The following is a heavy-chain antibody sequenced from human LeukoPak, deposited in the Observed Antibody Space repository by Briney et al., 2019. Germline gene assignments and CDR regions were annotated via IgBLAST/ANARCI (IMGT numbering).Heavy chain of an antibody. D-gene: IGHD3-10*01. J-gene: IGHJ5*02. CDR1: GYTFTDYY. V-gene: IGHV1-2*02. Sequence: ASVKVSCKASGYTFTDYYIHWVRQAPGQGLECMGWINPNSGGTNYAQKFQGRVTMTTDTSISKAYMELRRLRSDDTAVYYCARGGSGSYFSWLDPWGQGTLVTVSS. CDR3: ARGGSGSYFSWLDP. CDR2: INPNSGGT.